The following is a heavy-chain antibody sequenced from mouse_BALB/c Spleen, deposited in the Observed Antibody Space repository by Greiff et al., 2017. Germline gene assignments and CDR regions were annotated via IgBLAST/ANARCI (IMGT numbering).Heavy chain of an antibody. J-gene: IGHJ4*01. Sequence: EVQRVESGGGLVKPGGSLKLSCAASGFTFSSYTMSWVRQTPEKRLEWVATISSGGSYTYYPDSVKGRFTISRDNAKNTLYLQMSSLKSEDTAMYYCTRGEDYAMDYWGQGTSVTVSS. CDR3: TRGEDYAMDY. CDR2: ISSGGSYT. V-gene: IGHV5-6-4*01. CDR1: GFTFSSYT.